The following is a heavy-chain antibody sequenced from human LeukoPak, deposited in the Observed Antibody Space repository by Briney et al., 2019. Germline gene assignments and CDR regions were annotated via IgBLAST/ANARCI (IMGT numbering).Heavy chain of an antibody. D-gene: IGHD3-22*01. Sequence: PGRSLRLSCTASGFTFSSYAMHWVRQAPGKGLEWVAVISYDGSNKYYADSVKGRFTISRDNSKNTLYLQMNSLRAEDTAVYYCASLVVDYDRGYWGQGTLVTVSS. CDR1: GFTFSSYA. J-gene: IGHJ4*02. CDR3: ASLVVDYDRGY. CDR2: ISYDGSNK. V-gene: IGHV3-30-3*01.